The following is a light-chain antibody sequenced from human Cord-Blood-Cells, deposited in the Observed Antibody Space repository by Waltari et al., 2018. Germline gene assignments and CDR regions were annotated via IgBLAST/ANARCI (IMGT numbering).Light chain of an antibody. J-gene: IGLJ3*02. CDR3: CSYAGSSTVV. CDR2: EGS. Sequence: QSALTQPAPVSGSPGQSITISCTGTRSDVGSYNLFSWYQQHPGKAPKPMSYEGSKRPSGVSKRFSGSKSGNTASLTISGLQAEDEADYYCCSYAGSSTVVFGGGTKLTVL. CDR1: RSDVGSYNL. V-gene: IGLV2-23*01.